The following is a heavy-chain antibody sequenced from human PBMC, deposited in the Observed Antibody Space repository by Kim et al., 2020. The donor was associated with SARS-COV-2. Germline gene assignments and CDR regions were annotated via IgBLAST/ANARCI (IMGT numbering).Heavy chain of an antibody. CDR3: TKRAATGAGPYYYDC. CDR1: GFTFSNYA. D-gene: IGHD2-15*01. Sequence: GGSLRLSCAVSGFTFSNYAMSWVRQAPGKRLEWVAGIGAGHDAYYRDSVRGRFTISRDHSDNTLYLQMNSLRADDAAVYHCTKRAATGAGPYYYDCWGRG. J-gene: IGHJ4*02. CDR2: IGAGHDA. V-gene: IGHV3-23*01.